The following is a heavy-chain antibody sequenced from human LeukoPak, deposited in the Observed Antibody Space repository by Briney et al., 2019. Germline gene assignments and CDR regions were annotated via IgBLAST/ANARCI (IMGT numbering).Heavy chain of an antibody. CDR2: INHSGST. V-gene: IGHV4-34*01. J-gene: IGHJ6*02. Sequence: SETLSLTCAVYGGSFSGYYWSWIRQPPGKGLEWIGEINHSGSTNYNPSLKSRVTISVDTSKNQFSLKLSSVTAADTAVYYCLVVPAAISDYYYYGMDVWGQGTTVTVSS. CDR3: LVVPAAISDYYYYGMDV. CDR1: GGSFSGYY. D-gene: IGHD2-2*02.